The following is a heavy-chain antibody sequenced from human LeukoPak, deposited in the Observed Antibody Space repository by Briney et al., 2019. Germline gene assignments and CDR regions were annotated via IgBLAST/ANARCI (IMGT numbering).Heavy chain of an antibody. J-gene: IGHJ3*02. Sequence: SETLSLTCTVSGGSISSSSYYWGWIRQPPGKGLEWIGSIYTSGSTNYNPSLKSRVTMSVDTSKNQFSLKLSSVTAADTAVYYCARAQVGEDAFDIWGQGTMVTVSS. V-gene: IGHV4-39*07. D-gene: IGHD1-26*01. CDR1: GGSISSSSYY. CDR3: ARAQVGEDAFDI. CDR2: IYTSGST.